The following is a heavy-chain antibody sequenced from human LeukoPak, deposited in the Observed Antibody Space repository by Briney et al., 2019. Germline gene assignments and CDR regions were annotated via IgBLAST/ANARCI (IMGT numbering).Heavy chain of an antibody. Sequence: GGSLRLSCAASGFTFSIYWMSWVRLAPGKGLECVANIKGDGSEKWYADSVKGRFTISRDNAQNSVHLQMNSLRAEDTAVYHCARDEYRSRWLHPWGQGTLVTVTS. CDR1: GFTFSIYW. J-gene: IGHJ5*02. CDR3: ARDEYRSRWLHP. D-gene: IGHD5-24*01. CDR2: IKGDGSEK. V-gene: IGHV3-7*01.